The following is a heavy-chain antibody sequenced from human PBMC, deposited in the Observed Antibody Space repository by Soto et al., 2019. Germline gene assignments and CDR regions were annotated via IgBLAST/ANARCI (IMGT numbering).Heavy chain of an antibody. J-gene: IGHJ4*02. CDR3: AKESGRTVPSFDY. CDR2: ISGSGVRT. D-gene: IGHD4-4*01. CDR1: GFTFSSYA. Sequence: EVQLLESGGGLVQPRGSLRLSCAASGFTFSSYAMSWVRQAPGKGLEWVSAISGSGVRTNYEDSVKGRFTISRENSKHTLYLQMNSLRDEDTAVYSCAKESGRTVPSFDYWVQGTLVTVSS. V-gene: IGHV3-23*01.